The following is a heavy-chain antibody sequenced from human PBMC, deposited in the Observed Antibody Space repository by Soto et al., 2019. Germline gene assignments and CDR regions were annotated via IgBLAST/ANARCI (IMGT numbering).Heavy chain of an antibody. J-gene: IGHJ6*02. CDR2: IDPSDSYT. V-gene: IGHV5-10-1*01. D-gene: IGHD3-22*01. Sequence: GESLKISCRGSGYSFTTYWISWVRQMPGKGLEWMGRIDPSDSYTNYSPSFQGHVTISADKSISTAYLQWSSLKASDTAMYYCARLTTMIISLNMDVWGQGTTVTVSS. CDR3: ARLTTMIISLNMDV. CDR1: GYSFTTYW.